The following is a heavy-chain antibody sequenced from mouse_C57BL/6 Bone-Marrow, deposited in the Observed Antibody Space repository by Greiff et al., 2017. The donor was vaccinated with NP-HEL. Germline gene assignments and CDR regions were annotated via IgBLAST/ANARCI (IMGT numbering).Heavy chain of an antibody. CDR2: ISSGGSYT. D-gene: IGHD1-1*01. Sequence: EVKLVESGGDLVKPGGSLKLSCAASGFTFSSYGMSWVRQTPDKRLEWVATISSGGSYTYYPDSVKGRFTISRDNAKNTLYLQMSSPKSEDTAMYYCARRGSQYYFDYWGQGTTLTVSS. CDR3: ARRGSQYYFDY. V-gene: IGHV5-6*02. J-gene: IGHJ2*01. CDR1: GFTFSSYG.